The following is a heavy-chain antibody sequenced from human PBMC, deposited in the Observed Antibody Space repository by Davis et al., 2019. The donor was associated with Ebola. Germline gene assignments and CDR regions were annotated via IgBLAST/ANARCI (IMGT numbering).Heavy chain of an antibody. D-gene: IGHD6-13*01. CDR2: IYWDDDK. Sequence: SGPTLVKPTQTLTLTCTFSGFSLSTSGVGVGWIRQPPGKALEWLALIYWDDDKRYSPSLTSRLTITKDTSKNQVVLAMTNMDPVDTGIYYCAHRLQYSGNWDVGWFDPWGQGTLVTVSS. CDR1: GFSLSTSGVG. CDR3: AHRLQYSGNWDVGWFDP. J-gene: IGHJ5*02. V-gene: IGHV2-5*02.